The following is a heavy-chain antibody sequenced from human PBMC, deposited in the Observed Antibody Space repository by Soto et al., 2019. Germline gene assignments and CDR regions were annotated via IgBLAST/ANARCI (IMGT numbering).Heavy chain of an antibody. CDR1: GGSISSYY. V-gene: IGHV4-59*01. Sequence: PSETLSLTCTVSGGSISSYYWSWIRQPPGKGLEWIGYIYYSGSTNYNPSLKGRVTISVDTSKNQFSLKLSSVTAADTAVYYCARAPGGVAGLLDAFDIWGQGTMVTVSS. CDR3: ARAPGGVAGLLDAFDI. D-gene: IGHD6-19*01. CDR2: IYYSGST. J-gene: IGHJ3*02.